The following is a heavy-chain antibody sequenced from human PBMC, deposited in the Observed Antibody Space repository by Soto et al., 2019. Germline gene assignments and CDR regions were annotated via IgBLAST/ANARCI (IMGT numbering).Heavy chain of an antibody. V-gene: IGHV6-1*01. CDR2: TYYRSKWYN. CDR1: GDRVSSNSAA. Sequence: QSQTLSLPCAISGDRVSSNSAAWNWIRQSPSRGLEWLGRTYYRSKWYNDYAVSVKSRITINPDTSKNQFSLQLNSVTPEDTAVYYCARGYSGYEYHYYYYYYMDVWGKGTTVTVSS. CDR3: ARGYSGYEYHYYYYYYMDV. J-gene: IGHJ6*03. D-gene: IGHD5-12*01.